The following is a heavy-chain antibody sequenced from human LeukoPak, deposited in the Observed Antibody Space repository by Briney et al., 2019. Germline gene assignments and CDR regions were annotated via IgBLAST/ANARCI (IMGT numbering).Heavy chain of an antibody. J-gene: IGHJ4*02. CDR2: IKSKTDGGTT. CDR3: TTSPTDPPFDY. V-gene: IGHV3-15*01. CDR1: GFTFSNAW. Sequence: GGSLRLSCAASGFTFSNAWMSWVRQAPGKGLEWVGRIKSKTDGGTTDYAAPAKGRFTISRDDSKNTLYLQMNSLRTEDTAVYYCTTSPTDPPFDYWGQGTLVTVSS.